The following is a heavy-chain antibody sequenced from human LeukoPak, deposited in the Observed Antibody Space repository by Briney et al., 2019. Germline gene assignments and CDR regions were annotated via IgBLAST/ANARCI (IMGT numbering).Heavy chain of an antibody. V-gene: IGHV3-74*01. J-gene: IGHJ4*02. Sequence: GGSLRLSCAASGFTFSSYWMHWVRQGPGKELTWVSHINSDGTTTNYADSVKGRFTISRDNAKNTLYSQMNSLRVEDTAVYYCARFSSGWSPSGFDYWGQGTLVTVSS. D-gene: IGHD6-19*01. CDR1: GFTFSSYW. CDR2: INSDGTTT. CDR3: ARFSSGWSPSGFDY.